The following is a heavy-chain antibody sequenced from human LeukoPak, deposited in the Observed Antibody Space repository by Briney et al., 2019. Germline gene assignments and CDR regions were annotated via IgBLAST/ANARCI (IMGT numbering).Heavy chain of an antibody. Sequence: GGSLRLSCAAPGFTFSSYNMYWVRQAPGKGLEWVSSISGVSDYIFYADPVKGRFTISRDNAKNSLYLQMNSLRAEDTAVYYCARIGSGWYWEFWGQGTLVTVS. D-gene: IGHD6-19*01. J-gene: IGHJ4*02. CDR1: GFTFSSYN. V-gene: IGHV3-21*01. CDR2: ISGVSDYI. CDR3: ARIGSGWYWEF.